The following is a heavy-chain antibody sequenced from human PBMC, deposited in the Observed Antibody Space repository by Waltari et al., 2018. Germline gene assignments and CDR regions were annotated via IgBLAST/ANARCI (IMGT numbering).Heavy chain of an antibody. CDR1: GGTFSSYA. Sequence: QVQLVQSGAEVKKPGSSVKVSCKASGGTFSSYAISWVRQAPGQGLEWMGGIIPILGIANHARKFQGRVTITADESTGTAYMERGSLRWEDTAVYYWAGGGDGGGGGYYYYMDVWGKGTTVTVSS. CDR3: AGGGDGGGGGYYYYMDV. J-gene: IGHJ6*03. D-gene: IGHD3-10*01. CDR2: IIPILGIA. V-gene: IGHV1-69*04.